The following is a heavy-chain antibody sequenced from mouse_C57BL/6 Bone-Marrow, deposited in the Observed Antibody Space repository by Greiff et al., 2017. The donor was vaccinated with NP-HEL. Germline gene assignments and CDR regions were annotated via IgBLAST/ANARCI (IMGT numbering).Heavy chain of an antibody. V-gene: IGHV1-20*01. CDR1: GYSFTGYF. Sequence: EVQGVESGPELVKPGDSVKISCKASGYSFTGYFMNWVMQSHGKSLEWIGRINPYNGDTFYNQKFKGKATLTVDKSSSTAHMELRSLTSEDSAVYYCARDRDGPLLVDYWGQGTSVTVSS. D-gene: IGHD2-3*01. J-gene: IGHJ4*01. CDR2: INPYNGDT. CDR3: ARDRDGPLLVDY.